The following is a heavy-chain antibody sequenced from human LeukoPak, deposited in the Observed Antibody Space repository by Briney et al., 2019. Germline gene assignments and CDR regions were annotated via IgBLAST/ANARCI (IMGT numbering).Heavy chain of an antibody. CDR1: GFTFSSYS. CDR3: AKVTVVAAIGY. V-gene: IGHV3-23*01. CDR2: ISGSGGST. D-gene: IGHD2-15*01. Sequence: GGTLRLSCAASGFTFSSYSMSWVRQAPGKGLEWVSAISGSGGSTYYADSVKGRFTISRDNSKNTLYLQMNSLRAEDTAVYYCAKVTVVAAIGYWGQGTLVTVSS. J-gene: IGHJ4*02.